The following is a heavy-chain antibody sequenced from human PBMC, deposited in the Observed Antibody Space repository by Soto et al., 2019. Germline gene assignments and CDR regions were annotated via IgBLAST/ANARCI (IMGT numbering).Heavy chain of an antibody. CDR1: GGSISNGGYS. D-gene: IGHD1-26*01. J-gene: IGHJ4*02. CDR2: MYHSGST. V-gene: IGHV4-30-2*02. CDR3: ASYIEGGVGRGY. Sequence: SETLSLTCAVSGGSISNGGYSWSWIRQPPGKGLEWIGYMYHSGSTYYNPSLQSRVTISVDRSKNHFSLKLSSVTASDTAVYYCASYIEGGVGRGYWGQGHLVTVSS.